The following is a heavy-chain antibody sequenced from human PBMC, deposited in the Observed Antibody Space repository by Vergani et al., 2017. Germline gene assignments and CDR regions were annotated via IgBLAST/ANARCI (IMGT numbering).Heavy chain of an antibody. CDR1: GGSVSSGSYY. CDR2: IYYSGST. J-gene: IGHJ4*02. CDR3: AREGRGSYPDY. D-gene: IGHD3-10*01. Sequence: QVQLQESGPGLVKPSETLSLTCTVSGGSVSSGSYYWSWIRQPPGKGLEWIGYIYYSGSTNYNPSLKSRVTISVDTSKNQFSLKLSSVTAADTAVYYCAREGRGSYPDYWGQGTLVTVSS. V-gene: IGHV4-61*01.